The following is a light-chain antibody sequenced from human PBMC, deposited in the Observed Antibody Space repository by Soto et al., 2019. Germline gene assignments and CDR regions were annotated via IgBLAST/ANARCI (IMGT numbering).Light chain of an antibody. CDR1: SSDVGGYNY. Sequence: QSALTQPRSVSGSPGQSVTISCTGTSSDVGGYNYVSWYQQHPGKAPKLIIYDVNRRPSGVPDRFSGSKSGNTASLPISGLQAEDEADYYCCSYAGSYTYVFGTGTKLTVL. CDR3: CSYAGSYTYV. V-gene: IGLV2-11*01. CDR2: DVN. J-gene: IGLJ1*01.